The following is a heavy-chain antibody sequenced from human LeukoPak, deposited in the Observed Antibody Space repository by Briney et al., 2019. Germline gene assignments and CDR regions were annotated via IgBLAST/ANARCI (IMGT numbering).Heavy chain of an antibody. CDR3: ARVPGYSSRSENAFDI. Sequence: SETLSLTCAVYGGSFSGYYWSWIRQPPGKGLEWIGEINHSGSTNYNPSLKSRVTISVDTSKNQFSLKLSSVTVADTAVYYCARVPGYSSRSENAFDIWGQGTMVTVSS. CDR1: GGSFSGYY. V-gene: IGHV4-34*01. J-gene: IGHJ3*02. CDR2: INHSGST. D-gene: IGHD6-19*01.